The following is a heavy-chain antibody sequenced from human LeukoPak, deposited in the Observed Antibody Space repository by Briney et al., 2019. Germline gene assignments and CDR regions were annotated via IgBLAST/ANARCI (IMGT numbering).Heavy chain of an antibody. CDR3: ARRITYYDFWSGYWAFDI. CDR2: IYYSGST. J-gene: IGHJ3*02. D-gene: IGHD3-3*01. CDR1: GGSISSSSYY. V-gene: IGHV4-39*01. Sequence: SETLSLTCTVSGGSISSSSYYWGWIRQPPGKGLEWIGSIYYSGSTYYNPSLKSRVTISVDTSKNQFSLKLSSVTAADTAVYYCARRITYYDFWSGYWAFDIWGQGTMVTVSS.